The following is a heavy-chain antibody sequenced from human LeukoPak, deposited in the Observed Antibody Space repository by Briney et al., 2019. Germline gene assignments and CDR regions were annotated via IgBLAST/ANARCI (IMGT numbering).Heavy chain of an antibody. CDR1: GGSISGYY. CDR3: ARYGSGSYFYYYYYMDV. Sequence: PSETLSLTCTVSGGSISGYYWSWIRQPPGKGLEWIGYINHIGSTNYSPSLRSRVTISVDTSKNQFSLKLSSVTAADTAVYYCARYGSGSYFYYYYYMDVWGKGTTVTVSS. D-gene: IGHD3-10*01. J-gene: IGHJ6*03. V-gene: IGHV4-59*08. CDR2: INHIGST.